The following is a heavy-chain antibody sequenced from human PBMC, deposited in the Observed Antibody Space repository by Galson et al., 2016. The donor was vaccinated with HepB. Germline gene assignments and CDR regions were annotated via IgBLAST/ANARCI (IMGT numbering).Heavy chain of an antibody. CDR3: ASWGYSSSRYSDY. CDR2: IYYSGST. Sequence: EWIGYIYYSGSTYYNPSLRSRVTISADTSKNQFSLKLSSVTAADTAVYYCASWGYSSSRYSDYWGQGTLVTVSS. V-gene: IGHV4-31*02. D-gene: IGHD6-13*01. J-gene: IGHJ4*02.